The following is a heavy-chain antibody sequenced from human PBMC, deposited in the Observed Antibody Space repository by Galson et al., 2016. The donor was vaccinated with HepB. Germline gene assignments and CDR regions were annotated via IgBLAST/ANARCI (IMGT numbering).Heavy chain of an antibody. CDR2: IYSGGNT. Sequence: SLRLSCAASGFTVSNNYMSWVRQAPGKGLEWVSVIYSGGNTFYADSVKGRFTISRDTSKNTLYLQMNSLSAEDTAVYYCATSPSRGYWGQGTLVTVSP. D-gene: IGHD2-2*01. J-gene: IGHJ4*02. V-gene: IGHV3-66*01. CDR3: ATSPSRGY. CDR1: GFTVSNNY.